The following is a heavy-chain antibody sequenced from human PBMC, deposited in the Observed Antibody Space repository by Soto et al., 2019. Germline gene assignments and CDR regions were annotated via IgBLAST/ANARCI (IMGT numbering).Heavy chain of an antibody. CDR2: IRSKAYGGTT. CDR3: TRDRITMVRGVISYYYYYGMDV. J-gene: IGHJ6*02. D-gene: IGHD3-10*01. CDR1: GFTFGDYA. Sequence: LRLSCTASGFTFGDYAMSWFRQAPGKGLEWVGFIRSKAYGGTTEYAASVKGRFTISRDDSKSIAYLQMNSLKTEDTAVYYCTRDRITMVRGVISYYYYYGMDVWGQGTTVTVSS. V-gene: IGHV3-49*03.